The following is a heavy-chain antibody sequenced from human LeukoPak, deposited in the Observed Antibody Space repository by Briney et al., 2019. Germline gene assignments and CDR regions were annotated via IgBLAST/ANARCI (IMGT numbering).Heavy chain of an antibody. Sequence: GGSLRLSCAAFGFTFDGYAMHWVRQAPGKGLEWVSLISGNGVTTYYAGSVKGRFTISRDNSKNSLYLQMNSLRTEDTALYYCAKAGRFEAYYDILPASSWTDYWGQGTLVTVSS. V-gene: IGHV3-43*02. J-gene: IGHJ4*02. CDR2: ISGNGVTT. CDR3: AKAGRFEAYYDILPASSWTDY. D-gene: IGHD3-9*01. CDR1: GFTFDGYA.